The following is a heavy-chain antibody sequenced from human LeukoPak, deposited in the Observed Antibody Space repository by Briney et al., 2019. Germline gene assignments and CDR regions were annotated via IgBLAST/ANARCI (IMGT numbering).Heavy chain of an antibody. Sequence: APVKVSCKASGHTFSNYGITWVRQVPGQGLECMGWISGYNGNTNYEQKFHGRVTMTIDKSTTTAYMELSSLASDDTGVYYCARQSVVLSRSPDDAFDIWGQGTRVIVSS. CDR3: ARQSVVLSRSPDDAFDI. J-gene: IGHJ3*02. CDR2: ISGYNGNT. V-gene: IGHV1-18*04. CDR1: GHTFSNYG. D-gene: IGHD2-21*01.